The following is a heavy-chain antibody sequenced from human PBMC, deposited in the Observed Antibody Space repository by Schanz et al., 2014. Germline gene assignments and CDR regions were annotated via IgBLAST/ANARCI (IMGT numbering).Heavy chain of an antibody. V-gene: IGHV1-46*01. D-gene: IGHD2-2*01. J-gene: IGHJ6*02. CDR3: ARERGRGYCSRTSCSKDYGMDV. CDR1: GYTFTTYY. CDR2: INPSAGST. Sequence: QVQLVQSGAEVKKPGASVKISCKTSGYTFTTYYMHWVRQAPGQGLEWMGIINPSAGSTHYAQRFRGRVTMTRDTSTSTVYMQLSRLTSDDTAVYFCARERGRGYCSRTSCSKDYGMDVWGQGTTVTVSS.